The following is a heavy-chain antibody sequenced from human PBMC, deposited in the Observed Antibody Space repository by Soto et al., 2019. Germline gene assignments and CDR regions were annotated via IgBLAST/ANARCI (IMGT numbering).Heavy chain of an antibody. V-gene: IGHV1-69*13. Sequence: ASVKVSCKASGGTFSSYAISWVRQAPGQGLEWMGGIIPIFGTANYAQKFQGRVTITADESTGTAYMELSSLRSEDTAVYYCARVSDPPPTYYYYGMDVWGQGTTVTVSS. J-gene: IGHJ6*02. CDR1: GGTFSSYA. CDR3: ARVSDPPPTYYYYGMDV. CDR2: IIPIFGTA.